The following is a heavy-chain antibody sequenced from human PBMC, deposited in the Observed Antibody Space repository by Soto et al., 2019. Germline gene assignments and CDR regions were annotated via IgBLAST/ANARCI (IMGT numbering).Heavy chain of an antibody. J-gene: IGHJ4*02. CDR3: GRGGFSTNWRFDY. Sequence: QTGGSLRLSCAASGFTFSDYAMHWVRQAPGKGLEWVASIWFDGATKYYADSVKGRFTISRDNSKNTVYLQMNSLRAEDSALYHCGRGGFSTNWRFDYWGQGTLVTVSS. CDR1: GFTFSDYA. V-gene: IGHV3-33*01. CDR2: IWFDGATK. D-gene: IGHD6-13*01.